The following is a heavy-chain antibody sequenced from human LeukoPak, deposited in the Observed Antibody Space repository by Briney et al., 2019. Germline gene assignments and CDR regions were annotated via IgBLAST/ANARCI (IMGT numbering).Heavy chain of an antibody. V-gene: IGHV3-23*01. Sequence: GGSLRLSCAASGFTFSSYGMSWVRQAPGEGLEWVSAISGSGGSTYYADSVKGRFTISRDNSKNTLYLQMNSLRAEDTAVYYCAKARWPGDGYKPGPFDYWGQGTLVTVSS. D-gene: IGHD5-24*01. CDR1: GFTFSSYG. CDR2: ISGSGGST. J-gene: IGHJ4*02. CDR3: AKARWPGDGYKPGPFDY.